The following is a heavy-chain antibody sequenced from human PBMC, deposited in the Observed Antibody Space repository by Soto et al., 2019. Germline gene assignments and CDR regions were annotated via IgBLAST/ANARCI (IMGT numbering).Heavy chain of an antibody. D-gene: IGHD6-19*01. CDR1: GFTFSSYD. Sequence: GGSLRLSCAASGFTFSSYDMHWVRQATGKGLEWVSAIGTAGDTYYPGSVKGRFTISRENAKNSLYLQMNSLRAGGTAVYYCARNIAVADPEGVYYYYGMDVWGQGTTVTVSS. CDR3: ARNIAVADPEGVYYYYGMDV. J-gene: IGHJ6*02. V-gene: IGHV3-13*01. CDR2: IGTAGDT.